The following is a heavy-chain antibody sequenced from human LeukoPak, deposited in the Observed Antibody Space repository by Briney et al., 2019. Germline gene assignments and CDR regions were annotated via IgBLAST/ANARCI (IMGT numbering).Heavy chain of an antibody. CDR3: AKDHDIVVVPAAMVY. CDR1: GFTFSNAW. D-gene: IGHD2-2*01. Sequence: GGSLRLSCAASGFTFSNAWMSWVRQAPGKGLEWVSAISGSGGSTYYADSVKGRFTISRDNSKNTLYLQMNSLRAEDTAVYYCAKDHDIVVVPAAMVYWGQGTLVTVSS. V-gene: IGHV3-23*01. CDR2: ISGSGGST. J-gene: IGHJ4*02.